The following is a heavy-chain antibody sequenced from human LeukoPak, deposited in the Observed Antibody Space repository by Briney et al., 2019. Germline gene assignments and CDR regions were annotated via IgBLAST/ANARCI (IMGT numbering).Heavy chain of an antibody. J-gene: IGHJ4*02. CDR1: GFTFSNAW. D-gene: IGHD6-13*01. CDR2: ISSSSSYI. V-gene: IGHV3-21*01. CDR3: ARDIGLGAVAY. Sequence: GGSLRLSCAASGFTFSNAWMSWVRQAPGKGLEWVSSISSSSSYIYYADSVKGRFTISRDNAKNSLYLQMNSLRAEDTAVYYCARDIGLGAVAYWGQGTLVTVSS.